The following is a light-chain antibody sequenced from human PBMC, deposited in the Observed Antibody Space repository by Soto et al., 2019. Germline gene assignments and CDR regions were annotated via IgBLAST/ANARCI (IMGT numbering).Light chain of an antibody. CDR1: SSDVGAYNY. Sequence: ALTQPASVSGSPGQSITISCTGTSSDVGAYNYVSWYQQHPGKAPKVLIFDVSNRPSGVSNRFSGSKSANTASLTISGLQAEDEADYFCFSYTTSSTAVFGGGTQLTVL. CDR2: DVS. CDR3: FSYTTSSTAV. V-gene: IGLV2-14*01. J-gene: IGLJ7*01.